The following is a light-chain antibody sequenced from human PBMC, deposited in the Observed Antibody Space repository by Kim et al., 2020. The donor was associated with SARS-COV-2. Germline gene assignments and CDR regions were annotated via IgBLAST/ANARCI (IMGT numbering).Light chain of an antibody. Sequence: ELVLTQPPATLSLSPGERATVSCRASQSVTYLAWYQHKPGQAPRLLIYDTSNRATGIPARFSGGTSGTDFTLTISSLQPEDSAVYYCQQRSNWPLWTFGQGTKVDIK. CDR3: QQRSNWPLWT. J-gene: IGKJ1*01. CDR1: QSVTY. V-gene: IGKV3-11*01. CDR2: DTS.